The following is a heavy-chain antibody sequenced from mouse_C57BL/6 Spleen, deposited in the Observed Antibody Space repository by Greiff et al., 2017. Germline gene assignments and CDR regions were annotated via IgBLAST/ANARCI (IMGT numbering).Heavy chain of an antibody. CDR2: INPNNGGT. Sequence: EVKLQQSGPELVKPGASVKISCKASGYTFTDYYMHWVKQSPGKSLEWIGDINPNNGGTSYNQKFKGKATLTVDKSSSTAYMELRSLTSEDSAVYYCARGGLNPFAYWGQGTLVTVSA. J-gene: IGHJ3*01. CDR3: ARGGLNPFAY. CDR1: GYTFTDYY. V-gene: IGHV1-26*01. D-gene: IGHD1-3*01.